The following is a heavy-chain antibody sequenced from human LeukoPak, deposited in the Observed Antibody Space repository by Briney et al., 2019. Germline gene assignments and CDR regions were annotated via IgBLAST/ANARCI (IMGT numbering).Heavy chain of an antibody. D-gene: IGHD2-2*01. V-gene: IGHV3-20*01. J-gene: IGHJ4*02. CDR3: ARGRGYCSSTSCYSDY. CDR1: GFTFDDYG. CDR2: INWNGGST. Sequence: GGSLRLSCAASGFTFDDYGMSWVRQAPGKGLEWVSGINWNGGSTGYADSVKGRFTISRDNAKNSLYLQMNSLRAEDTALYHCARGRGYCSSTSCYSDYWGQGTLVTVPS.